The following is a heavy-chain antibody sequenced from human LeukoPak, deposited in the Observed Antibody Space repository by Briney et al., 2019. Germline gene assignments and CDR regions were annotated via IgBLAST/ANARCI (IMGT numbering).Heavy chain of an antibody. V-gene: IGHV3-23*01. D-gene: IGHD3-10*01. CDR1: GFTFSSYA. Sequence: GGSLRLSCAASGFTFSSYAMNWVRQAPGKGLEWVSAISGSGGSTYYADSVKGRFTISRDNAKNTVHLQMNSLRAEDTAVYYCARVAYGSLLAYWGQGTLVTVSS. CDR2: ISGSGGST. J-gene: IGHJ4*02. CDR3: ARVAYGSLLAY.